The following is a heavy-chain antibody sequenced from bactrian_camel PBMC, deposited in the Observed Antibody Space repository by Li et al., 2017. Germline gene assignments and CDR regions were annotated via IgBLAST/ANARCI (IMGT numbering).Heavy chain of an antibody. Sequence: HVQLVESGGGLVQPGGSLRLSCAASGFTFSNYAMTWVRQAPEKGLEWVSSISMDGSETFVADSSKGRFTASRDNAKNTLSLQMNSLRAEDTAHYYCATGAGGYWGQGTQVTVS. V-gene: IGHV3S6*01. CDR2: ISMDGSET. CDR3: ATGAGGY. CDR1: GFTFSNYA. J-gene: IGHJ4*01. D-gene: IGHD7*01.